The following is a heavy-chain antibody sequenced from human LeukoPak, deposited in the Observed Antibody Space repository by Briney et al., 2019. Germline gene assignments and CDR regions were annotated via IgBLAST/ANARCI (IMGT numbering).Heavy chain of an antibody. CDR2: LRGDGET. J-gene: IGHJ4*02. Sequence: GGSLRLSCAASGFTFSSYAMRWVRQDPARGLEWVSSLRGDGETFYADSVKGRFTLSRDESRNTVYLHLNNLRVEDTAVYYCAKASWASNADAVLWGQGTVVTVS. V-gene: IGHV3-23*01. D-gene: IGHD1-1*01. CDR1: GFTFSSYA. CDR3: AKASWASNADAVL.